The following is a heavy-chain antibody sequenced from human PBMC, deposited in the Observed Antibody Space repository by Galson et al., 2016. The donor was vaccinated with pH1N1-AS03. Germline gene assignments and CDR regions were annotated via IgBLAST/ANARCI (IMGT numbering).Heavy chain of an antibody. Sequence: SLRLSCAASGFTFSSYWMSWVRQAPGKGLEWVANIKEDGSEKYYVDSVKGRFTISRDNGKNSLYLQMNSLRAEDKAVYFCARAGTAASYFHYYWLDVWGKGATVTVSS. V-gene: IGHV3-7*04. CDR2: IKEDGSEK. D-gene: IGHD6-25*01. CDR1: GFTFSSYW. CDR3: ARAGTAASYFHYYWLDV. J-gene: IGHJ6*04.